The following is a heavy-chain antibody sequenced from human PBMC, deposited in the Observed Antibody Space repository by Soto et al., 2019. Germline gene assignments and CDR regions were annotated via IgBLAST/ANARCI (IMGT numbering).Heavy chain of an antibody. V-gene: IGHV3-9*01. CDR3: TKGGYDLIYYFGMDV. D-gene: IGHD5-12*01. Sequence: EVQLIESGGGWVQPGTSLRVSCVASGFTFHGYAIHWVRQAPGKGLEWVSGISSDGDTIAYADSVQGRFTVFRDNAKNSLYLQMNSLRAEDTALYYCTKGGYDLIYYFGMDVWGQGTTVTVSS. J-gene: IGHJ6*02. CDR2: ISSDGDTI. CDR1: GFTFHGYA.